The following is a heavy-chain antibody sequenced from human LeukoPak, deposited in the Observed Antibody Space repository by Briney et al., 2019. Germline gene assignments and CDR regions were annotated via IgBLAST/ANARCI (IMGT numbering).Heavy chain of an antibody. J-gene: IGHJ6*03. CDR1: GYTFTSYY. D-gene: IGHD3-22*01. V-gene: IGHV1-46*01. CDR3: AREIVEVYYYYYYMDV. Sequence: ASVKVSCKASGYTFTSYYMHWVRQAPGQGLEWMGIINPSGGSTSYAQKLQGRVTMTTDTSTSTAYMELRSLRSDDTAVYYCAREIVEVYYYYYYMDVWGKGTTVTVSS. CDR2: INPSGGST.